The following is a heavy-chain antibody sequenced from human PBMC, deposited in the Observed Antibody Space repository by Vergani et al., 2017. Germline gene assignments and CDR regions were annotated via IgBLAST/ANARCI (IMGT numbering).Heavy chain of an antibody. V-gene: IGHV1-69*08. D-gene: IGHD5-12*01. Sequence: QIQLVQSVAEVKKPVSSVKVSCKASGSTFRSYTISWVRQAPGQRLEWMGRIIPIRGIANYTQKFQGRITITTDKPTSTAYIEVSSLRSEDTAVYYCARDPYYSGYDYIYIRFDPWGQRTLIIVSA. CDR2: IIPIRGIA. CDR3: ARDPYYSGYDYIYIRFDP. CDR1: GSTFRSYT. J-gene: IGHJ5*02.